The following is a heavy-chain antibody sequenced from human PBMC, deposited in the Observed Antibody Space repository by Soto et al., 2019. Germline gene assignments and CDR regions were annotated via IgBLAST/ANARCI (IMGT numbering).Heavy chain of an antibody. CDR1: GGSISSGGYY. J-gene: IGHJ6*02. Sequence: SETLSLTCTVSGGSISSGGYYWSWIRQHPGKGLEWIGYIYYSGSTYYNPSLKSRVTISVDTSKNQFSLKLSSVTAADTAVYYCARRRGPGRYSYGSDYYYYGMDVWGQGTTVTVSS. CDR2: IYYSGST. D-gene: IGHD5-18*01. V-gene: IGHV4-31*03. CDR3: ARRRGPGRYSYGSDYYYYGMDV.